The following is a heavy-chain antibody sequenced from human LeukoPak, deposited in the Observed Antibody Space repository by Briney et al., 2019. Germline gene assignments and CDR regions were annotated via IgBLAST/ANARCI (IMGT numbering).Heavy chain of an antibody. CDR1: GGSIASSSYY. CDR2: VFRTGTT. CDR3: ARRVGFYGSGSLNYFDP. Sequence: SETLSLTCSVSGGSIASSSYYWGWIRQPPGRGLEWIGSVFRTGTTYYSASLKSRVSISVDTSKNDFALKLASVTAADTAMYFCARRVGFYGSGSLNYFDPWGQGILVSVSS. D-gene: IGHD3-10*01. V-gene: IGHV4-39*02. J-gene: IGHJ5*01.